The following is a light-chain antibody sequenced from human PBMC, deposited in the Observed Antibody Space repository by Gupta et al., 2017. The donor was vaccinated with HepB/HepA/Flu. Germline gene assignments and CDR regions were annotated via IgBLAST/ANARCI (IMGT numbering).Light chain of an antibody. V-gene: IGKV3-11*01. CDR2: DAS. J-gene: IGKJ1*01. CDR1: QSVSSY. Sequence: EIVLPQSPATLSLSPGERATLSCRASQSVSSYLAWYQQKPGQAPRLLIYDASNRATGVPARFSGSGSGTDFTLTISSLEPEDFAVYYCQQHSNWPPTFGQGTKVEIK. CDR3: QQHSNWPPT.